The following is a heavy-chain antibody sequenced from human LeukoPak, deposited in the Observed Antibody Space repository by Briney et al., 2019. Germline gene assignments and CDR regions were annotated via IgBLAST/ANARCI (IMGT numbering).Heavy chain of an antibody. J-gene: IGHJ4*02. D-gene: IGHD1-1*01. CDR1: GGSISSGSYY. CDR3: ARDVEAGGAELVH. CDR2: IHTSGRT. Sequence: KPSQTLSLTRTVSGGSISSGSYYWSWIRQPAGKGLEWIGRIHTSGRTNYNPSLKSRVTISVDTSKNQFSLKVSSVTAADTAVYYCARDVEAGGAELVHWGQGTLVTVSS. V-gene: IGHV4-61*02.